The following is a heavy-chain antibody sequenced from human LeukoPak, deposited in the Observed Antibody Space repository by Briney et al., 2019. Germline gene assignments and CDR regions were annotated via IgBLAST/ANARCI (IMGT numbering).Heavy chain of an antibody. CDR2: IYYSGST. D-gene: IGHD5-18*01. J-gene: IGHJ4*02. CDR1: GGSISSGDYY. Sequence: PSQTLSLTCTVPGGSISSGDYYRSWIRQPPGKGLEWIGYIYYSGSTYYNPSLKSRVTISVDTSKNQSSLKLSSVTAADTAVYYCARGVDTAMGVGYWGQGTLVTVSS. V-gene: IGHV4-30-4*08. CDR3: ARGVDTAMGVGY.